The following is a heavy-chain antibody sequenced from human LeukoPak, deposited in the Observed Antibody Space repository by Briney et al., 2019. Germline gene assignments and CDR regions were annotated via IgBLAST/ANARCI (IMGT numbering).Heavy chain of an antibody. Sequence: PSETLSLTCTVSGGSISSYYWSWIRQPPGKGLEWIGYIYYSGSTNYNPSLKSRVIISVDTSKNQFSLKLSSVTAADTAVYYCARERFWSGYSDYWGQGTLVIVSS. CDR3: ARERFWSGYSDY. D-gene: IGHD3-3*01. V-gene: IGHV4-59*12. J-gene: IGHJ4*02. CDR2: IYYSGST. CDR1: GGSISSYY.